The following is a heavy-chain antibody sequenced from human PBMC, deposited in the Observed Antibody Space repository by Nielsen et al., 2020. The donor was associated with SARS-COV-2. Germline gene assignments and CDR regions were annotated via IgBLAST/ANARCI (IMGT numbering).Heavy chain of an antibody. V-gene: IGHV3-30-3*01. CDR3: VRDQESLGGASTGNGLDV. D-gene: IGHD1-26*01. J-gene: IGHJ6*02. Sequence: WIRQPPGKGLEWVAGISYHGNNKYHTDSVKGRFTISRENSKNTLYLQMNSLRAEDTALYYCVRDQESLGGASTGNGLDVWGQGTTVTVSS. CDR2: ISYHGNNK.